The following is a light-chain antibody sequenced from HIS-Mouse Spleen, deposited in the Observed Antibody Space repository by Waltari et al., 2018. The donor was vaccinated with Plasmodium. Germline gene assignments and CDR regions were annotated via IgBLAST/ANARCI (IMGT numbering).Light chain of an antibody. CDR2: AAS. CDR3: QQYYSYPIT. V-gene: IGKV1-8*01. Sequence: AIRMTLSPSSFSASTGDRVTITCRASQVISRYLAWYQQKPCKAPKLLIYAASTLQSGVPSRFSGSGSGTDFTLTISCLQSEDFATYYCQQYYSYPITFGQGTRLEIK. J-gene: IGKJ5*01. CDR1: QVISRY.